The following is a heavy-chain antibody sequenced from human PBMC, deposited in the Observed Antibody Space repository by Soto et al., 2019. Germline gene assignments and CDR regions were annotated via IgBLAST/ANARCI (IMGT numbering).Heavy chain of an antibody. CDR3: ARHVYHDSGMDV. CDR1: GYSFTSYW. J-gene: IGHJ6*04. Sequence: PGESLKISCKGSGYSFTSYWIVWVRQMPGKCMELMGIIYPGNSDTRYSPSFQRQVTISADKSISTAFLQWSSLKASDTTMYYCARHVYHDSGMDVWGKGTTVTVSS. CDR2: IYPGNSDT. D-gene: IGHD2-21*02. V-gene: IGHV5-51*01.